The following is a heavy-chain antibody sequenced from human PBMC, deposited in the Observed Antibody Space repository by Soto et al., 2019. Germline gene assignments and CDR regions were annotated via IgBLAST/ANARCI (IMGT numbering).Heavy chain of an antibody. Sequence: QVQLVQSGAEVKKPGSSVKVSCKASGGTFSSYTISWVRQAPGQGLEWMGRIIPILGIANYAQKFQGRVKITADKSTSTAYMELSSLRSDDTAVYYCASPGYCSGGSCYESDAFDIWGQGTMVTVSS. CDR2: IIPILGIA. CDR3: ASPGYCSGGSCYESDAFDI. D-gene: IGHD2-15*01. V-gene: IGHV1-69*02. CDR1: GGTFSSYT. J-gene: IGHJ3*02.